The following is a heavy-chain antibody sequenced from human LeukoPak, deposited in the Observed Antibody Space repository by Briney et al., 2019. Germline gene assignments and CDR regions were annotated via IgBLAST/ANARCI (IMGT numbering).Heavy chain of an antibody. CDR3: AEGGGYSYSYAMDV. V-gene: IGHV3-23*01. D-gene: IGHD3-16*01. CDR2: ITGSGGST. CDR1: GFTFSSYG. J-gene: IGHJ6*02. Sequence: GGSLRLSCAASGFTFSSYGMNWVRQAPGKGLEWVSSITGSGGSTYNADSVKGRFTISRDNSRNTLYLQMSSLRAEDTAVYYCAEGGGYSYSYAMDVWGQGTTVTVSS.